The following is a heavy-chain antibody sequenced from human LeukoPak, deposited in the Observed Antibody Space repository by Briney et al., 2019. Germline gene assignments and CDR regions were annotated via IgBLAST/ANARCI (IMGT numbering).Heavy chain of an antibody. Sequence: PGGSLRLSCAASGFTFSNYGMHWVRQAPGKGLVWVSRVHGDGGLTHYAASVEGRFTISRDNAKNMLYLQMHSLRDEDTALYFCVRDGDDYNFDCWGQGSLVTVSS. D-gene: IGHD5-24*01. V-gene: IGHV3-74*01. CDR2: VHGDGGLT. CDR3: VRDGDDYNFDC. J-gene: IGHJ5*01. CDR1: GFTFSNYG.